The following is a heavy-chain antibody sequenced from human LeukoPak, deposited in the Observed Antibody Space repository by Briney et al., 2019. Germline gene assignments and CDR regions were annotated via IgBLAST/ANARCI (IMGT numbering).Heavy chain of an antibody. CDR3: ARVPVGATFYFDY. CDR1: DDSISDYY. V-gene: IGHV4-59*01. Sequence: SETLSLTCTVSDDSISDYYRGWIRQPPGKGLEWIGYFYNSGRSTYNPSLKSRVTISVDTSKNQFSLKLSSVTAADTAVYYCARVPVGATFYFDYWGQGTLVTVSS. J-gene: IGHJ4*02. D-gene: IGHD1-26*01. CDR2: FYNSGRS.